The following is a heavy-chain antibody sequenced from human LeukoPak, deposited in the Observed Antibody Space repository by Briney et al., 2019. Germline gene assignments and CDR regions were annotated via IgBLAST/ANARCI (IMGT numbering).Heavy chain of an antibody. J-gene: IGHJ3*01. V-gene: IGHV4-59*13. D-gene: IGHD1-26*01. Sequence: NPSETLSLTCSVSGGSIDSSFWNWIRLSPGKGLEWIGYISYSGRTNYSPSLKSRVTISIGTSKSQLSLNLSSVTAADTPLYYCAIGRSGTYYTFDVWGQGTMVTVSA. CDR3: AIGRSGTYYTFDV. CDR2: ISYSGRT. CDR1: GGSIDSSF.